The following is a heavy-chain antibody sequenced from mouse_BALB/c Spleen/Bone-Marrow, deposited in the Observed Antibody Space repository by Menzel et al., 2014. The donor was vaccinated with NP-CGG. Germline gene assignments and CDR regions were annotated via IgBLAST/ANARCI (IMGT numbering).Heavy chain of an antibody. D-gene: IGHD4-1*01. CDR1: GFTFSDYG. CDR3: ARSNWDYSMDY. J-gene: IGHJ4*01. Sequence: EVNLVESGGGLVQPGGSRKLSCAASGFTFSDYGMAWVRQAPGKGPEWIAFISNLAYSIYYADTVTGRFTISRENAKNTLYLEMSSLRSEDTATYYCARSNWDYSMDYWGQGTSVTVSS. V-gene: IGHV5-15*02. CDR2: ISNLAYSI.